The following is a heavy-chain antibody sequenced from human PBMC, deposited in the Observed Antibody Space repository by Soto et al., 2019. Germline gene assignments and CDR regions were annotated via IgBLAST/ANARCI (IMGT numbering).Heavy chain of an antibody. CDR3: AKDMGYCSGGSCSKNFDY. V-gene: IGHV3-23*01. Sequence: ELQRLESGGGWDNLGGSLRLSCEASGFTFSSYAMSWVRQAPGKGLEWVSAISGSGGSTYYADSVKGRFTISRDNSKNTLYLQMNSLRAEDTAVYYCAKDMGYCSGGSCSKNFDYWGQGTLVTVSS. CDR1: GFTFSSYA. D-gene: IGHD2-15*01. CDR2: ISGSGGST. J-gene: IGHJ4*02.